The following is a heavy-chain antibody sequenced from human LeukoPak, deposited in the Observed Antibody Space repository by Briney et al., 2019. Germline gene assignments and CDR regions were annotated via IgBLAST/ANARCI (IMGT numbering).Heavy chain of an antibody. CDR2: IYSGGST. V-gene: IGHV3-53*01. CDR1: GFTVSSNY. D-gene: IGHD4-17*01. CDR3: ANNDAYGSFDY. J-gene: IGHJ4*02. Sequence: GGSLRLSCAASGFTVSSNYMSWVRQAPGKGLEWVSVIYSGGSTYYADSVKGRFTISRDNSKNTLYLQMNSLRAEDTAVYYCANNDAYGSFDYWGQGTLVTVSS.